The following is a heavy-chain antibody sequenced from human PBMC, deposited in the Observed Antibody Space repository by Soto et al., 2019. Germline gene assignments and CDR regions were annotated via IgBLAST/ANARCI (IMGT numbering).Heavy chain of an antibody. D-gene: IGHD5-12*01. CDR1: GGSFSGYY. J-gene: IGHJ6*02. CDR3: ARDGGIYPWEPDYYYGMDV. CDR2: INHSGVT. Sequence: SETLSLTXAVYGGSFSGYYWSWIRQPPGKGLEWIGEINHSGVTNYKPSLKRRVTISVDTSKNQFSLQLKSVTAEDTAVYYCARDGGIYPWEPDYYYGMDVWGQGTTVTVSS. V-gene: IGHV4-34*01.